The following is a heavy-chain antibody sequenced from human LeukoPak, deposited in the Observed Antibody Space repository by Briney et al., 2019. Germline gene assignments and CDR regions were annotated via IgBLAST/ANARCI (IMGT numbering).Heavy chain of an antibody. Sequence: SETLSLTCTVSGVSMSACYWMWIRQPPGKGLEWIGYIHHSGSTNYNPSLRRRVTLSVNTSKNQFSLKLSAVTAADTAVYYCAGDYGGFEGVMDVWGQGITVTVSS. J-gene: IGHJ6*02. CDR2: IHHSGST. CDR1: GVSMSACY. D-gene: IGHD4-23*01. CDR3: AGDYGGFEGVMDV. V-gene: IGHV4-59*08.